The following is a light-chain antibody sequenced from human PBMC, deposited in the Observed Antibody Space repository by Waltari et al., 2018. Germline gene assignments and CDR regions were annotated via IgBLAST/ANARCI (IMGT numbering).Light chain of an antibody. V-gene: IGKV1-12*01. CDR3: QQANSFPLT. Sequence: DIQMTQPPSSVSAPVGDRVTISCRASQGTSTWLAWYQQKPGKVPKLLIYGASTLQSGVPPRFSGSGSGTDFTLTITSLQPEDFATYYCQQANSFPLTFGGGTKVEIK. CDR1: QGTSTW. CDR2: GAS. J-gene: IGKJ4*01.